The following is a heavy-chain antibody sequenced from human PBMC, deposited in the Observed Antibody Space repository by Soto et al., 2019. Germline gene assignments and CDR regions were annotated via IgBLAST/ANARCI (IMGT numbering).Heavy chain of an antibody. CDR1: GFTVSSNY. J-gene: IGHJ4*01. CDR2: INSNGGST. CDR3: ARTSGYAFDY. D-gene: IGHD5-12*01. Sequence: GGSLRLSCAASGFTVSSNYMSWVRQAPGKGLEYVSVINSNGGSTYYANSVKGRFTISRDNSKNTLYLQMGSLRAEDMAVYYCARTSGYAFDYWGRGTLVTVSS. V-gene: IGHV3-64*01.